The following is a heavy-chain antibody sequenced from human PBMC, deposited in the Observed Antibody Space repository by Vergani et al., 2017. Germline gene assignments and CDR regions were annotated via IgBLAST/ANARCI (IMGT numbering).Heavy chain of an antibody. D-gene: IGHD6-13*01. V-gene: IGHV3-23*01. CDR3: ARSIPIAAAGKRYFDL. Sequence: EVQLLESGGGLVQPGGSLRLSCAASGFTFSSYAMSWVRQAPGKGLEWVSAISGSGGSTYYADSVKGRFTISRDNSKNTLYLQMNSLRAEDTAVYYCARSIPIAAAGKRYFDLWGRGTLVTVSS. J-gene: IGHJ2*01. CDR2: ISGSGGST. CDR1: GFTFSSYA.